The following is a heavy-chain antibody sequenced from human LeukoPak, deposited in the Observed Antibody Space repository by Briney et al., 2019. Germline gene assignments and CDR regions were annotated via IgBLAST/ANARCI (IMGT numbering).Heavy chain of an antibody. J-gene: IGHJ4*02. V-gene: IGHV4-61*02. D-gene: IGHD1-7*01. CDR3: AREARDNWNYVTYFDY. CDR1: GGSISSGSYY. Sequence: SEILSLTCTVSGGSISSGSYYWSWIRQPAGKGLEWIGRIYTSGSTNYNPSLKSRVTMSVDTSKNQFSLKLSSVTAADTAVYYCAREARDNWNYVTYFDYWGQGTLITVSS. CDR2: IYTSGST.